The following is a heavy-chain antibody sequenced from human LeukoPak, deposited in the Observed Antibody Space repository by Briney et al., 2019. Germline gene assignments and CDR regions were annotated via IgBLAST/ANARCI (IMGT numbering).Heavy chain of an antibody. CDR1: GGTFSSYA. CDR2: IIPIFGTA. Sequence: SVKVSCKASGGTFSSYAISWVRQAPGQGLEWMGGIIPIFGTANYAQKFQGRVTITADKSTSTAYMELSSLRSEDTAVYHCATVHNCSGGSCYWGYFQHWGQGTLVTVSS. V-gene: IGHV1-69*06. CDR3: ATVHNCSGGSCYWGYFQH. J-gene: IGHJ1*01. D-gene: IGHD2-15*01.